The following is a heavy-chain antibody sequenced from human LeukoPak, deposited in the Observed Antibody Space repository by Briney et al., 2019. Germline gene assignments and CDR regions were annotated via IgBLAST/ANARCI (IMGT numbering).Heavy chain of an antibody. J-gene: IGHJ4*02. V-gene: IGHV3-30*02. Sequence: GGSLRLSCAASGFTFSSYGMHWVRQAPGKGLEWVTFIRYDGSNKYYADSVKGRFTISRGNSKNTLYLQMNSLRPEDTAVYYCATLIATTGNYWGQGTLVTVSS. CDR2: IRYDGSNK. D-gene: IGHD1-1*01. CDR1: GFTFSSYG. CDR3: ATLIATTGNY.